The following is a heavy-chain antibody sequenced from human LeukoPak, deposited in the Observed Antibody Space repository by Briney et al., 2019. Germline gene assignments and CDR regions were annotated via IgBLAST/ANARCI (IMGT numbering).Heavy chain of an antibody. CDR2: ISYDGSNK. CDR1: GFTFSSYG. CDR3: AKESDYDILTGYLDY. V-gene: IGHV3-30*18. Sequence: GGSLRPSCAASGFTFSSYGMHWVRQAPGKGLEWVAVISYDGSNKYYADSVKGRFTISRDNSKNTLYLQMNSLRAEDTAVYYCAKESDYDILTGYLDYWGQGTLVTVSS. J-gene: IGHJ4*02. D-gene: IGHD3-9*01.